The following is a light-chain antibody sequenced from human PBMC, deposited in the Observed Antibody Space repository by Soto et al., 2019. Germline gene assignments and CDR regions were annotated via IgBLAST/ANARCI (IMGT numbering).Light chain of an antibody. CDR2: DVN. Sequence: QSALTQPRSVSGSPGQSVPISCTGTSSDVGNYNYVSWYQQHPGKAPKVMIYDVNKWPSGVPDRFSGSKSGNTASLTISGLQAEDEEDYYCCSYAGSYTWVFGGGTKLTVL. J-gene: IGLJ3*02. CDR3: CSYAGSYTWV. V-gene: IGLV2-11*01. CDR1: SSDVGNYNY.